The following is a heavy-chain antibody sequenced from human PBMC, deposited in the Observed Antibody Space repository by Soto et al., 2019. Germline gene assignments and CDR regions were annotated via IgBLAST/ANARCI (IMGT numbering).Heavy chain of an antibody. J-gene: IGHJ4*02. CDR3: ARDGGLHYDYIWGSSFDY. CDR2: ISSSGSTI. V-gene: IGHV3-11*01. D-gene: IGHD3-16*01. CDR1: GFTFSDYY. Sequence: GGSLRLSCAASGFTFSDYYMSWIRQAPGKGLEWVSYISSSGSTIYYADSVKGRFTISRDNAKNSLYLQMNSLRAEDTAVYYCARDGGLHYDYIWGSSFDYWGQGTLVTVSS.